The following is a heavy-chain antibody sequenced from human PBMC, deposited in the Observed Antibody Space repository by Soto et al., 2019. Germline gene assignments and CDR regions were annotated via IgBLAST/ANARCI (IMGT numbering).Heavy chain of an antibody. J-gene: IGHJ2*01. Sequence: QVQLVQSGAEVKKPGSSVKVSCKASGGTFNRYAISWLRQAPGQGPEWMGGITPMFGIGNYAQKFQGRVTITADESTTIVHRELRRLTCEDTAVYYCAQTAGSAVAEPGRFDLWGRGSRVIVSS. D-gene: IGHD6-19*01. CDR3: AQTAGSAVAEPGRFDL. V-gene: IGHV1-69*12. CDR2: ITPMFGIG. CDR1: GGTFNRYA.